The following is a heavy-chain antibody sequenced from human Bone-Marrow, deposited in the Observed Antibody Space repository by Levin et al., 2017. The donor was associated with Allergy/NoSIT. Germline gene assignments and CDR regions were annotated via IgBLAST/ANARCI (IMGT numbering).Heavy chain of an antibody. CDR2: ISWNGYTV. CDR3: ARETLPFSPSSYFGLDV. Sequence: ASVKVSCAVSGFTFTDYGMSWVRQAPGKGLEWVSSISWNGYTVGYADSVKGRFTISRDDANYSLHLEMNSLRAEDTAFYFCARETLPFSPSSYFGLDVWGQGTTVTVSS. D-gene: IGHD2-2*01. CDR1: GFTFTDYG. V-gene: IGHV3-20*04. J-gene: IGHJ6*02.